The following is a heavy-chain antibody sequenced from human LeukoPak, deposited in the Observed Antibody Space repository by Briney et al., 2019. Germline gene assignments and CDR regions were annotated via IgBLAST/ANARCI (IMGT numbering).Heavy chain of an antibody. J-gene: IGHJ4*02. Sequence: GGSLRLSCAASGFTFSSYAMSWVRQAPGKGLEWVANINQGGETDYVDSVKGRFTIARDDSENLLYLQMNSVRPEDTAMYLCARDKGGMVPFDHWGQGTLVTVSS. CDR3: ARDKGGMVPFDH. CDR1: GFTFSSYA. V-gene: IGHV3-7*01. D-gene: IGHD3-10*01. CDR2: INQGGET.